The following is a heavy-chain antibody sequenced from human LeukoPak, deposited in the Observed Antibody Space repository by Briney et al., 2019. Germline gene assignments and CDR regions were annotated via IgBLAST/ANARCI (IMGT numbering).Heavy chain of an antibody. D-gene: IGHD3/OR15-3a*01. J-gene: IGHJ4*02. CDR2: IYYTGST. V-gene: IGHV4-59*01. Sequence: SETLSLTCTVSGGSINSYYWSWIRQPPGKGLECIGHIYYTGSTYYKPSLESRVTISVDTAKNQISLKLSSVTAADTAVYYCARYEEFSTGYSASSPRHYFDYWGQGTLVTVSS. CDR3: ARYEEFSTGYSASSPRHYFDY. CDR1: GGSINSYY.